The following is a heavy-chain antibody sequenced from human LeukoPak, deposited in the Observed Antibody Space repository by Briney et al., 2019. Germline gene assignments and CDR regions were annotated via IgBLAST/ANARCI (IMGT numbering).Heavy chain of an antibody. CDR2: INHSGST. J-gene: IGHJ5*02. D-gene: IGHD2/OR15-2a*01. Sequence: RTSETLSLTCAVYGGSFSGYYWSWIRQPPGKGLEWIGEINHSGSTNYNPSLKSRVTISVDTSKNQFSLKLSSMTAADTAVYYCARQIGVGWFDPWGQGTLVTVSS. CDR3: ARQIGVGWFDP. CDR1: GGSFSGYY. V-gene: IGHV4-34*01.